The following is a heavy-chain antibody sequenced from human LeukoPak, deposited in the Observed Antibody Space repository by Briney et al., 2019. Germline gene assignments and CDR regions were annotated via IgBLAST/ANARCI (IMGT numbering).Heavy chain of an antibody. CDR2: INPNSGGT. CDR3: ARGRPYSSSSFDY. D-gene: IGHD6-13*01. J-gene: IGHJ4*02. V-gene: IGHV1-2*02. CDR1: GYTFTGYY. Sequence: ASVKVSCKASGYTFTGYYMHWVRQAPGQGLEWMGWINPNSGGTNYAQKFQGRVTMTRDTSISTAYMELSRLRSEDTAVYYCARGRPYSSSSFDYWGQGTLVTVSS.